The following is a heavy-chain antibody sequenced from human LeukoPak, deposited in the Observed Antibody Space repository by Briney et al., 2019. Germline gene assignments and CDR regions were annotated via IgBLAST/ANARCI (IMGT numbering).Heavy chain of an antibody. CDR2: ISGSGGST. V-gene: IGHV3-23*01. D-gene: IGHD3-9*01. J-gene: IGHJ6*02. CDR1: GFTFSSYA. Sequence: PGGSLRLSCAASGFTFSSYAMSWVRQAPGKGLEWVSAISGSGGSTYYADSVKGRFTISRDNAKNSLYLQMNSLRDEDTAVYYCARDLPGGLRYFDWMPPYYYYYGMDVWGQGTTVTVSS. CDR3: ARDLPGGLRYFDWMPPYYYYYGMDV.